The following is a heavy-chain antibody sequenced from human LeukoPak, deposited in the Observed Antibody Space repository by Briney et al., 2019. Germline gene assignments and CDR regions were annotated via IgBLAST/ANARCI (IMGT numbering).Heavy chain of an antibody. CDR1: GGSISSYY. D-gene: IGHD5-18*01. CDR3: ARDSWSSVQLWRVVAFDI. CDR2: IYTSGST. V-gene: IGHV4-4*07. Sequence: SETLSLTCTVSGGSISSYYWSWIRQPAGKGLEWIGRIYTSGSTNYNPSLKSRVTMSIDTSKNQFSLKLSSVTAADTAVYYCARDSWSSVQLWRVVAFDIWGQGTMVTVSS. J-gene: IGHJ3*02.